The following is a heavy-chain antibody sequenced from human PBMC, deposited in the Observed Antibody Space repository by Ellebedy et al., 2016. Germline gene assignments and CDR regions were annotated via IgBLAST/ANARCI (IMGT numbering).Heavy chain of an antibody. CDR3: AREGLRSYGFAVLYAFDI. J-gene: IGHJ3*02. CDR2: ISGSGGST. D-gene: IGHD5-18*01. Sequence: GESLKISCAASGFTFSSYAMSWVRQAPGKGLEWVSAISGSGGSTYYADSVKGRFTISRDNSKNTLYLQMNSLRAEDTAVYYCAREGLRSYGFAVLYAFDIWGQGTMVTVSS. CDR1: GFTFSSYA. V-gene: IGHV3-23*01.